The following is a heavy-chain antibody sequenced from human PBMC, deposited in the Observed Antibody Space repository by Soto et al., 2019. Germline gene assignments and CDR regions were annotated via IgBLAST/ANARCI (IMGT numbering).Heavy chain of an antibody. CDR2: VNAGNDNT. J-gene: IGHJ4*02. CDR1: GYTFTNNV. V-gene: IGHV1-3*01. CDR3: AREVPYGYSRFEY. D-gene: IGHD5-18*01. Sequence: QVHLVQSGSEVKKPGASVKVSCKTSGYTFTNNVIHWVRQAPGQRLEWMGWVNAGNDNTKWSREFQGSRTLTNDTSATTAYMELSSLPSEATAIYFCAREVPYGYSRFEYWGQGTLVSVSS.